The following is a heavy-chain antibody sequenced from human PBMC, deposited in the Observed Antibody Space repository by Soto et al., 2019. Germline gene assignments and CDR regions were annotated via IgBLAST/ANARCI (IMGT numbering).Heavy chain of an antibody. CDR3: ARGGGDLYCGGDCYYYFDY. J-gene: IGHJ4*02. V-gene: IGHV4-30-4*01. CDR1: GGSISSGDYY. CDR2: IYYSGST. Sequence: SETLSLTCTVSGGSISSGDYYWSWIRQPPGKGLEWIGYIYYSGSTYYNPSLKSRVTRSVDTSKNQFSLKRSSVTAADTAVYYCARGGGDLYCGGDCYYYFDYWGQGTLVTVSS. D-gene: IGHD2-21*02.